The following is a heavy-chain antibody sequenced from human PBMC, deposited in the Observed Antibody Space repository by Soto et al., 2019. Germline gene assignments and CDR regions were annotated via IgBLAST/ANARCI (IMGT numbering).Heavy chain of an antibody. D-gene: IGHD2-15*01. CDR1: GYTFTSYY. CDR2: INPSGGST. J-gene: IGHJ6*02. CDR3: ARDGGYCSGGSCYNYYYYGMDV. Sequence: GASVKVSCKASGYTFTSYYMHWVREAPGQGLELMGIINPSGGSTSYAQKFQGRVTMTRDTSTSTVYMELSSLRSEDTAVYYCARDGGYCSGGSCYNYYYYGMDVWGQGTTVTVYS. V-gene: IGHV1-46*01.